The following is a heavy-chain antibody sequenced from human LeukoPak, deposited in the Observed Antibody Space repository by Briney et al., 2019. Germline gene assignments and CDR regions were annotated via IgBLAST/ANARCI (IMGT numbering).Heavy chain of an antibody. D-gene: IGHD3-22*01. J-gene: IGHJ4*02. CDR2: IYYSGST. Sequence: SETLSLTCTVSGGSISSYYWGWIRQPPGKRLEWIGYIYYSGSTTYNPSLKSRVTISGDTSENQFSLRLSSVTAADTAVYYCARASYSYDISGWVPFDYWGQGTLVTVSS. V-gene: IGHV4-59*08. CDR3: ARASYSYDISGWVPFDY. CDR1: GGSISSYY.